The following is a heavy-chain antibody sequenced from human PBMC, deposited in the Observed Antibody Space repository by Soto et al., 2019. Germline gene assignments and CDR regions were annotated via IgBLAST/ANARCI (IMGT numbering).Heavy chain of an antibody. Sequence: EVHLVESGGGLVQPGGSLRLCCAASGFSFSSYYMSWVRQAPGKGLEWVANIKPDGSEKYYVDSVKGRFTISRDNAKNLLYLQMNSLRAEDTAVYYCARDLVAGSTDYSGQGTLVTVSS. V-gene: IGHV3-7*01. CDR1: GFSFSSYY. J-gene: IGHJ4*02. CDR3: ARDLVAGSTDY. D-gene: IGHD2-21*01. CDR2: IKPDGSEK.